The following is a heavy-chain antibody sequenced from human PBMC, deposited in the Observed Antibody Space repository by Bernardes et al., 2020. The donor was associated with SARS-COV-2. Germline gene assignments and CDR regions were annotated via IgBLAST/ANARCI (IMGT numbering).Heavy chain of an antibody. D-gene: IGHD3-16*02. CDR1: GYTFTDYD. Sequence: ASVKVSCQASGYTFTDYDVNWVRQASGQGLEWMGWMNPKSGSPAYAQKLQGRLTMKRDTSISTAYMELSGLRSDDTAVYYCARIQDFVWGSYPTYAMDVWGQGTTVTVS. J-gene: IGHJ6*02. CDR3: ARIQDFVWGSYPTYAMDV. CDR2: MNPKSGSP. V-gene: IGHV1-8*01.